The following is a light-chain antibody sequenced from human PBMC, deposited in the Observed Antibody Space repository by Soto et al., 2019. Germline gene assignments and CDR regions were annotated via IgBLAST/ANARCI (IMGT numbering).Light chain of an antibody. CDR2: GAF. Sequence: IVMTQSPATLSVSPGERATLSCRASQSVGSTVAWYQQKPGQAPRLLIYGAFARATGIPARFSGSGSGTEFTLTISSLQSEDFAIYYCQQYKDWPTTFGRGTKVERK. J-gene: IGKJ1*01. V-gene: IGKV3-15*01. CDR3: QQYKDWPTT. CDR1: QSVGST.